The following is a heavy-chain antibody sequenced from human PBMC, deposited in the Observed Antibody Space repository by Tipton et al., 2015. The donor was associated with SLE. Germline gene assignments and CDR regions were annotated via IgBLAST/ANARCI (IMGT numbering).Heavy chain of an antibody. J-gene: IGHJ4*02. CDR3: AREGMAEAGKYFDF. CDR2: ISDRSNYI. D-gene: IGHD6-19*01. CDR1: GFALSTYT. Sequence: SLRLSCVASGFALSTYTMNWVRQAPGKGLEWVSYISDRSNYIYYTDSVKGRFTVSRDNAKNSLYLELDSLRADDTAVYYCAREGMAEAGKYFDFWGRGTLVTVSS. V-gene: IGHV3-21*01.